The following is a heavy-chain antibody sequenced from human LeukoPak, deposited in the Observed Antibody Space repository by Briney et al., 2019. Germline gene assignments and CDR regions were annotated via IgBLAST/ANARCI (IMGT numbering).Heavy chain of an antibody. J-gene: IGHJ4*02. V-gene: IGHV3-74*03. CDR1: GFPFSSYW. CDR3: SRSQFDY. Sequence: GGSLRLSCEPSGFPFSSYWMLWVRQAPGKGLVWVSRISGDGTIKTYADFVRGRFTISRDNTKNIMYLQMNSLKVEDTATHFCSRSQFDYWGQGVLVTVSP. CDR2: ISGDGTIK.